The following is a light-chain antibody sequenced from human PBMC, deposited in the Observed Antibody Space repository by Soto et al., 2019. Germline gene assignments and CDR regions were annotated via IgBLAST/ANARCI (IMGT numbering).Light chain of an antibody. Sequence: QSVLTQPASVSGSPGQSVTISCTGTSXDVGGYNYVSWYQQHPGKAPKLMIYEVSNRPSGVSNRFSGSKSGNTASLTISGLQAEDEADYYCSSYTSSSTLDVFGTGTKVTVL. CDR2: EVS. J-gene: IGLJ1*01. CDR1: SXDVGGYNY. V-gene: IGLV2-14*01. CDR3: SSYTSSSTLDV.